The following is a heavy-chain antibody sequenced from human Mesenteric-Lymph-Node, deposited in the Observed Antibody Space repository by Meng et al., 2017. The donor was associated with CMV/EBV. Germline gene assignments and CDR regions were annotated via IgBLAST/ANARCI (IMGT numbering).Heavy chain of an antibody. CDR2: ISSSSSYI. V-gene: IGHV3-21*01. CDR1: GFTFSSYS. Sequence: GESLKISCAASGFTFSSYSMNWVRQAPGKGLEWVSSISSSSSYIYYADSVKGRFTISRDNAKNSLYLQMNSLRAEDTAVYYCARKLFPLHYYYYYGMDVWGQGTTVTVSS. CDR3: ARKLFPLHYYYYYGMDV. D-gene: IGHD3-10*01. J-gene: IGHJ6*02.